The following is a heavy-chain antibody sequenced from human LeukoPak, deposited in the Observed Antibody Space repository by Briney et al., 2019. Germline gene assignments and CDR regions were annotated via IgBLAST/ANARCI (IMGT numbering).Heavy chain of an antibody. CDR2: IYYSGST. CDR1: GGSISSGDYY. Sequence: SQTLSLTCTVSGGSISSGDYYWSWIRQPPGKGLEWIGYIYYSGSTYYNPSLKSRVTISVDTSKNQFSLKLCSVTAADTAVYYCARIENFDWLFDYWGQGTLVTVSS. J-gene: IGHJ4*02. CDR3: ARIENFDWLFDY. V-gene: IGHV4-30-4*01. D-gene: IGHD3-9*01.